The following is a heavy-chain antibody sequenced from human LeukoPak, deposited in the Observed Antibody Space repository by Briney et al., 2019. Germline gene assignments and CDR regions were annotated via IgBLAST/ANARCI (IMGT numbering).Heavy chain of an antibody. CDR3: ARFYDGFDI. Sequence: SETLSLTCAVYGGSFSGHYWSWIRQPPGKGLEWIGEINHSGSTNYNPSLKSRVTISVDTSKNQFSLKLSSVTAADTAVHYCARFYDGFDIWGQGTMVTASS. CDR1: GGSFSGHY. D-gene: IGHD2/OR15-2a*01. CDR2: INHSGST. J-gene: IGHJ3*02. V-gene: IGHV4-34*01.